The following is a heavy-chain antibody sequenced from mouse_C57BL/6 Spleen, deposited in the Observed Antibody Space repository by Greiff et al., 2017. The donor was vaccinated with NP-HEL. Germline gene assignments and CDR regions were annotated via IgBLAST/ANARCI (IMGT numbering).Heavy chain of an antibody. V-gene: IGHV1-54*01. CDR3: ARLEDGFHYDMDY. D-gene: IGHD2-3*01. J-gene: IGHJ4*01. Sequence: VQLQQSGAELVRPGTSVKVSCKASGYAFTNYLIEWVKQRPGQGLEWIGVINPGSGGTNYNEKFKGKATLTADKSSSTAYMQLSSLTSEDSAVYFCARLEDGFHYDMDYWGQGTSVTVSS. CDR2: INPGSGGT. CDR1: GYAFTNYL.